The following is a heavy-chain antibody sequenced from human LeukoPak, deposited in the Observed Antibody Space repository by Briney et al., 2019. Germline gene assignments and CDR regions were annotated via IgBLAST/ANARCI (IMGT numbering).Heavy chain of an antibody. CDR2: IKPDGSEK. V-gene: IGHV3-7*01. D-gene: IGHD1-1*01. Sequence: GGSLRLSCAASGFTFSSHWMSWVRQAPVKGLEWVANIKPDGSEKYPVDSVKGRFTVTRDNARNTLYLQMSRLRDDDSAVYYCARAPALGTVDYWGQGTLVTVSS. J-gene: IGHJ4*02. CDR1: GFTFSSHW. CDR3: ARAPALGTVDY.